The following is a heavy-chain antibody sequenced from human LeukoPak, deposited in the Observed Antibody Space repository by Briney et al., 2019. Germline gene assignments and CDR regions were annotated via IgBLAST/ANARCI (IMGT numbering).Heavy chain of an antibody. CDR2: ISGDGGST. D-gene: IGHD6-19*01. V-gene: IGHV3-43*02. J-gene: IGHJ5*02. CDR3: AKEVGIAVAGTAYNWFDP. Sequence: PGGSLRLSCAASGFTFDDYAMHWVRQAPGKGLERVSLISGDGGSTYYADSVKGRFTISRDNSKNSLYLQMNSLRTEDTALYYCAKEVGIAVAGTAYNWFDPWGQGTLVTVSS. CDR1: GFTFDDYA.